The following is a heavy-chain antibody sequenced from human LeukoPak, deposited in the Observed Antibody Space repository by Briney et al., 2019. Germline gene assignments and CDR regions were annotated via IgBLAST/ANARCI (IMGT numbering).Heavy chain of an antibody. Sequence: SGGSLRLSCAASGFTFDDYGMSWVRQAPGKGLEWVSGINWNGGSTGYADSVKGRFTISRDNAKNSLYLQMNSLRAEDTALYYCARDSSRHRAVAYYMDVWGKGTTVTVSS. CDR2: INWNGGST. J-gene: IGHJ6*03. V-gene: IGHV3-20*04. CDR1: GFTFDDYG. D-gene: IGHD6-19*01. CDR3: ARDSSRHRAVAYYMDV.